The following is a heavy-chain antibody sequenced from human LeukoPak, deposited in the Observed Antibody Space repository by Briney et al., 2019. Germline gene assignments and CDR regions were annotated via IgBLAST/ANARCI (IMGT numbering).Heavy chain of an antibody. CDR1: GGSISSGDYY. V-gene: IGHV4-30-4*01. CDR2: IYYSGST. Sequence: SQTLSLTCTVSGGSISSGDYYWSWIRQPPGKGLEWMGYIYYSGSTYYNPSLKSRVTISVDTSKNQFSLKLSSVTAADTAVYYCARGGYDILTGYYLEYWGQGTLVTVSS. D-gene: IGHD3-9*01. J-gene: IGHJ4*02. CDR3: ARGGYDILTGYYLEY.